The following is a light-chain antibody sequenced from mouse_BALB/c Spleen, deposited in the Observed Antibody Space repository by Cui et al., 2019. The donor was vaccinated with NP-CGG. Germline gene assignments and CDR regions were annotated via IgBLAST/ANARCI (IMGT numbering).Light chain of an antibody. Sequence: QAVVTKESALTTSPGETVTFTCRSSTGAVTTRNYANWVQEKPDHLFTGLVGGTNNRAPGVPARFSGSLIGDKAALTITGAQTEDEAIYFCALWYTNHWVFGGGTKLTVL. V-gene: IGLV1*01. CDR2: GTN. CDR3: ALWYTNHWV. J-gene: IGLJ1*01. CDR1: TGAVTTRNY.